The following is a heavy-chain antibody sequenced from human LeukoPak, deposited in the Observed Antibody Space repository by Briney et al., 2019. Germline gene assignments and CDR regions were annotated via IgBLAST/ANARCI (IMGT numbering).Heavy chain of an antibody. CDR2: INPKSGGT. J-gene: IGHJ6*03. V-gene: IGHV1-2*06. CDR3: ARDRHIAAAVYYYYMDV. Sequence: GASVKVSCKASGYSFTGYHMHWVRQAPGQGLEWMGRINPKSGGTNYAQKFQGRVTMTRDSAISTAYMELSRLRSDDTAVYYCARDRHIAAAVYYYYMDVWGKGTPVTVSS. D-gene: IGHD6-13*01. CDR1: GYSFTGYH.